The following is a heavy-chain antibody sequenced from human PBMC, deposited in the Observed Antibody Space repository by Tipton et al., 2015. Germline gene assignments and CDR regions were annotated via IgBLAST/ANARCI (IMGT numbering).Heavy chain of an antibody. CDR2: SYYSGST. CDR3: ARVVVTASYYFDY. J-gene: IGHJ4*02. V-gene: IGHV4-31*03. D-gene: IGHD2-21*02. CDR1: GDSISSGGYY. Sequence: TLSLTCTVSGDSISSGGYYWSWSRQHPGKGLEWLGYSYYSGSTYYNPSLKSRLTISVDMSKNQFSLKLSSVTAADTAVYYCARVVVTASYYFDYWGQGILVTVSS.